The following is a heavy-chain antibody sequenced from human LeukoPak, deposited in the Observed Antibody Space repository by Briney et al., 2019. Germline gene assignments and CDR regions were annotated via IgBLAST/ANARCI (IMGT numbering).Heavy chain of an antibody. Sequence: QPGGSLRLSCGASGFTFSSYAMSWVRQAPGKGLEWVANIKQDGSEKYYVDSVKGRFTISRDNAKNSLYLQMNSLRAEDTAVYYCARDRSGGSCLDYWGQGTLVTVSS. D-gene: IGHD2-15*01. CDR3: ARDRSGGSCLDY. CDR1: GFTFSSYA. CDR2: IKQDGSEK. J-gene: IGHJ4*02. V-gene: IGHV3-7*01.